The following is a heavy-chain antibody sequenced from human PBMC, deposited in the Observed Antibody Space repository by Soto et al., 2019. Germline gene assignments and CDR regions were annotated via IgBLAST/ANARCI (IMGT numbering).Heavy chain of an antibody. CDR1: GFSLTASGVG. CDR3: VHSCSSSNCIGP. J-gene: IGHJ5*02. V-gene: IGHV2-5*01. Sequence: KSGPTLVNPTQTLTLTCTFSGFSLTASGVGVGWIRQSPGKALEWLALVYWNHDRRYNSSLKIRLTISKDTSKNQVVLTMADMDPVHTATYCGVHSCSSSNCIGPWDKRTMVTVAS. D-gene: IGHD6-6*01. CDR2: VYWNHDR.